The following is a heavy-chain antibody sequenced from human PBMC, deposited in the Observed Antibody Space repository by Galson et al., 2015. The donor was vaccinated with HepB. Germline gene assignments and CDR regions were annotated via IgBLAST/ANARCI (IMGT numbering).Heavy chain of an antibody. V-gene: IGHV4-59*01. J-gene: IGHJ6*02. CDR3: ARGVGELWRGMDV. D-gene: IGHD5-18*01. CDR1: GDSISGYH. Sequence: ETLSLTCTFSGDSISGYHWNWIRQPPGKGLEWIGRLYNSGSTNSNPSLRSRVTISVDTSKNYLSLKMTSVTAADTAVYYCARGVGELWRGMDVWGQGTTVTVSS. CDR2: LYNSGST.